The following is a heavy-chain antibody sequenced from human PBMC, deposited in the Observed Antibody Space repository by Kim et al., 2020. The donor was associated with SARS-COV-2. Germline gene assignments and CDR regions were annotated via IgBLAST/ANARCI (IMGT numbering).Heavy chain of an antibody. D-gene: IGHD4-17*01. J-gene: IGHJ6*02. V-gene: IGHV3-48*02. CDR3: ARTNGLHYYFYGLDV. Sequence: GGSLRLSCAASGFTFNRYSMNWVRQAPGKGLEWLSYISSTGGTIYYADSVKGRYTISRDNAQNALYLQMNSLRDEDTAIYYCARTNGLHYYFYGLDVWGQGTTVTVSS. CDR1: GFTFNRYS. CDR2: ISSTGGTI.